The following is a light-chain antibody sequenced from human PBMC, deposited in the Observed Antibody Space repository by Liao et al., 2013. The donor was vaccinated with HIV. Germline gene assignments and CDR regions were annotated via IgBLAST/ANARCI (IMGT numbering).Light chain of an antibody. CDR2: QDS. J-gene: IGLJ1*01. V-gene: IGLV3-1*01. CDR3: QAWDSSTADYV. Sequence: SYELTQPPSVSVSPGQTARITCSGDKLGDKYACWYQQKPGQSPVLVIYQDSKRPSGIPERFSGSNSRNTATLIISGTQAKDEADYYCQAWDSSTADYVFGTGTKVTVL. CDR1: KLGDKY.